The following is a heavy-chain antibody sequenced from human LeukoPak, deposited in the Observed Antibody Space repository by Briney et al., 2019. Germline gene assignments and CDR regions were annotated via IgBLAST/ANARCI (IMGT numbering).Heavy chain of an antibody. CDR3: ARGHTRTTVTTL. Sequence: SVKVSCRASGGTFSSYAISWVRQAPGQGLEWMGGIIPIFGTANYAQKFQGRVTITADESTSTAYMELSSLRSEDTAVYYCARGHTRTTVTTLWGQGTLVTVSS. J-gene: IGHJ4*02. D-gene: IGHD4-17*01. CDR2: IIPIFGTA. CDR1: GGTFSSYA. V-gene: IGHV1-69*13.